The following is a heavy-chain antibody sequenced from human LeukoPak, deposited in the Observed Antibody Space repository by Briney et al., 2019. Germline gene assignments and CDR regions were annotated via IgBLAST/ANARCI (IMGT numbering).Heavy chain of an antibody. D-gene: IGHD5-12*01. CDR1: GYSFTNSSYY. Sequence: PSETLSLTCTVSGYSFTNSSYYWGWIRQPPGKGLEWIGSIYYSGSTYYNPSLKSRVTISVDTSKNQFSLKLSPVTAEDTAVYYCARQKVATGYYFDYWGQGTLVTVSS. CDR3: ARQKVATGYYFDY. CDR2: IYYSGST. V-gene: IGHV4-39*01. J-gene: IGHJ4*02.